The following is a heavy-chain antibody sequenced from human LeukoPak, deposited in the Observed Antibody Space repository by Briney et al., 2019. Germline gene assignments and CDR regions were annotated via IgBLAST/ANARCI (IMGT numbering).Heavy chain of an antibody. CDR2: IYNGGRT. CDR3: AKGAVCSGGSCYEGAFDI. CDR1: GFTVSSNY. D-gene: IGHD2-15*01. J-gene: IGHJ3*02. Sequence: GGSLRLSCAASGFTVSSNYMSWVRQAPGKGLEWVSVIYNGGRTYYADSVKGRFTMSRDNSKNTLYLQMNSLRTEDTAVYYCAKGAVCSGGSCYEGAFDIWGQGTMVTVSS. V-gene: IGHV3-53*01.